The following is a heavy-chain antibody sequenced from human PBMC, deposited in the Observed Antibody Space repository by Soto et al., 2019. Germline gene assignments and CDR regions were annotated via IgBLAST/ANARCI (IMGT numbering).Heavy chain of an antibody. Sequence: QVQLVESGGGVVQPGRSLRLSCAASGFTFSSYGMHWVRQAPGKGLEWVAGIWTDGSNKYYADSVTVRFTISRDNSKNTLYLQMNSLRAEDTAVYYCARAKPSSIWYYGMDVWGQGTTVTVSS. D-gene: IGHD6-13*01. CDR2: IWTDGSNK. J-gene: IGHJ6*02. V-gene: IGHV3-33*01. CDR1: GFTFSSYG. CDR3: ARAKPSSIWYYGMDV.